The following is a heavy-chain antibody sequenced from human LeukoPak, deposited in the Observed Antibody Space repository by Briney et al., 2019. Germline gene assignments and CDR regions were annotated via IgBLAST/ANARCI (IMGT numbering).Heavy chain of an antibody. CDR1: GGFISSYY. Sequence: SETLSLTCTVSGGFISSYYWSWVRQPPGKGLEWIGCIYYSGSTNYNPSLKSRVTISVDTSKNQFSLKLSSVTAADTAVYYCARDVVSGSYPHFDYWGQGTLVTVSS. CDR2: IYYSGST. CDR3: ARDVVSGSYPHFDY. J-gene: IGHJ4*02. V-gene: IGHV4-59*01. D-gene: IGHD1-26*01.